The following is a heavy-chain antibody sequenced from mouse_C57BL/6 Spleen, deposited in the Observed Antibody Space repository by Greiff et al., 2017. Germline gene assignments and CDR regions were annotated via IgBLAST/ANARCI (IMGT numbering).Heavy chain of an antibody. CDR2: IDPSDSYT. Sequence: VQLQQPGAELVMPGASVKLSCKASGYTFTSYWMHWAKQRPGQGLEWIGEIDPSDSYTNYNQKFKGKSTLTVDKSSSTAYMQLSSLTSEDSAVYYCARKENYDPAWFAYWGQGTLVTVSA. V-gene: IGHV1-69*01. D-gene: IGHD2-4*01. CDR1: GYTFTSYW. J-gene: IGHJ3*01. CDR3: ARKENYDPAWFAY.